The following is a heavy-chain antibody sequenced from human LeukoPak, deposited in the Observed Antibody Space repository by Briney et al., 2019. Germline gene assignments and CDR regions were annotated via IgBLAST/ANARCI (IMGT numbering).Heavy chain of an antibody. CDR2: INPNSGGT. Sequence: ASVKVSCKASGYTFTGYYMHWVRQAPGQGLEWMGWINPNSGGTNYAQKFQGRVTMTRDTSISTAYMELSRLRSDDTAVYYCARGLPYCSSTSGYLPPGNNWFDPWGQGTLVTVSS. CDR1: GYTFTGYY. V-gene: IGHV1-2*02. J-gene: IGHJ5*02. D-gene: IGHD2-2*01. CDR3: ARGLPYCSSTSGYLPPGNNWFDP.